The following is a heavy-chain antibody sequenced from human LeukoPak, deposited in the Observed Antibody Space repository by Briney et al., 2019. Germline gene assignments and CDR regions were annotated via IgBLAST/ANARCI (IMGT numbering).Heavy chain of an antibody. J-gene: IGHJ4*02. CDR2: MSPKSGDA. CDR3: ARGPPDTGDFDY. Sequence: ASVKVSCKASGYTFTSYDFNWVRQATGQGLEWMGWMSPKSGDAGYAQKFQGRVTMTRDTSTSTAYMELSSLRSEDTAVYYCARGPPDTGDFDYWGQGTPVTVSS. D-gene: IGHD7-27*01. CDR1: GYTFTSYD. V-gene: IGHV1-8*01.